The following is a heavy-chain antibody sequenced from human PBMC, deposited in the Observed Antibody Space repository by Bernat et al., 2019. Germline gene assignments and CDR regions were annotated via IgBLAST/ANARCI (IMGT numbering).Heavy chain of an antibody. CDR1: GFTFSSYA. CDR2: ISGSGGST. J-gene: IGHJ4*02. D-gene: IGHD3-10*01. Sequence: EVQLLESGGGLVQPGGSLRLSCAASGFTFSSYAMSWVRQAPGKGLEWVSAISGSGGSTYYADSVKGRFTISRDNSKNTLYLQMNSLRAEDTAVYYCARRDSYYYGSGGSNPFDYWGQGTLVTVSS. V-gene: IGHV3-23*01. CDR3: ARRDSYYYGSGGSNPFDY.